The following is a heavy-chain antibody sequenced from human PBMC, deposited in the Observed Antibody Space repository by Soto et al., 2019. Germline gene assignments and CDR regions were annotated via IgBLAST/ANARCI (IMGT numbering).Heavy chain of an antibody. J-gene: IGHJ4*02. Sequence: EVHLVESGGGLVQPGGSLRLSCAASGFTFSSYSLNWVRQAPGKGLEWVSYITSSGTTVYYADSVRGRFTISRDNAKNSLYLQMNSLRDVDTAVYYCARSSSNWAYYFDFWGQGTLVTVSS. V-gene: IGHV3-48*02. CDR2: ITSSGTTV. CDR3: ARSSSNWAYYFDF. D-gene: IGHD6-13*01. CDR1: GFTFSSYS.